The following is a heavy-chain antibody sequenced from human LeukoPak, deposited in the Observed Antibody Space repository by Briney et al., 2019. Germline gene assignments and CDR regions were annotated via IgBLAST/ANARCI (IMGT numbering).Heavy chain of an antibody. CDR1: GGSFSGYH. CDR3: AALGRKLYYPV. CDR2: INHSGDT. V-gene: IGHV4-34*01. Sequence: SETLSLTCAVSGGSFSGYHWGWVRQPPGKGLEWIGEINHSGDTNYNSSLKSRVTLSVDTSRYQVSLKVNSVTAADTAVYYCAALGRKLYYPVWGKGTTVTVSS. D-gene: IGHD2-8*01. J-gene: IGHJ6*04.